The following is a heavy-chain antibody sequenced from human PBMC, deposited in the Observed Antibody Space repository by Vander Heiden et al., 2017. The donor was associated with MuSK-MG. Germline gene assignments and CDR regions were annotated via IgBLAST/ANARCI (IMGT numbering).Heavy chain of an antibody. J-gene: IGHJ4*02. CDR3: AREEYQLRYAWEGYFDY. CDR2: ISSSSSTI. V-gene: IGHV3-48*01. D-gene: IGHD2-2*02. CDR1: GFTFSSYS. Sequence: EVQLVESGGGLVQPGGSLRLSCAASGFTFSSYSMNWVRQAPGKGLEWVSYISSSSSTIYYADSVKGRVTISRDNAKNSLYLQMNSLRAEDTAVYYCAREEYQLRYAWEGYFDYWGQGTLVTVSS.